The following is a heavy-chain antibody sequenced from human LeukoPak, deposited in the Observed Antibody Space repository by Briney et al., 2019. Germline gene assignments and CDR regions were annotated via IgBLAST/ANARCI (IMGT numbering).Heavy chain of an antibody. CDR1: GYTFTGYY. CDR3: ARDPKHYDILTGYYHLGYYYYGMDV. CDR2: INANSGGT. J-gene: IGHJ6*02. V-gene: IGHV1-2*02. Sequence: ASVKVSCKASGYTFTGYYMHWVRQAPGQGLEWMGWINANSGGTNYAQKFQGRVTMTRDTSISTAYMELSRLRSDDTAVYYCARDPKHYDILTGYYHLGYYYYGMDVWGQGTTVTVSS. D-gene: IGHD3-9*01.